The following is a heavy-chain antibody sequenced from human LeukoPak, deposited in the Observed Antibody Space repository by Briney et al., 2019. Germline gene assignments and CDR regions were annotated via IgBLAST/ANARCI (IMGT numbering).Heavy chain of an antibody. D-gene: IGHD2-2*01. Sequence: SETLSLTCTVSGGSISSYYWSWIQQPPGKGLEWIGYIYYSGSTNYNPSLKSRVTISVDTSKNQFSLKLSSVTAADTAVYYCARGGSSTSSLDYWGQGTLVTVSS. CDR3: ARGGSSTSSLDY. J-gene: IGHJ4*02. V-gene: IGHV4-59*08. CDR2: IYYSGST. CDR1: GGSISSYY.